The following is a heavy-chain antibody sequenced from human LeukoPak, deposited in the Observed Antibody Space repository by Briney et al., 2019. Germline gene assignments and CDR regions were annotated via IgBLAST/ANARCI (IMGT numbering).Heavy chain of an antibody. CDR3: ARDSPQPFYDSSGYFDY. CDR2: IGSSGVNT. V-gene: IGHV3-23*01. D-gene: IGHD3-22*01. J-gene: IGHJ4*02. CDR1: GFTFSSYP. Sequence: PGGSLRLSCAVSGFTFSSYPMSWVRQTPGKGLEWVSAIGSSGVNTYYADSVKGRFTISRDNAKNSLYLQMNSLRAEDTAVYYCARDSPQPFYDSSGYFDYWGQGTLVTVSS.